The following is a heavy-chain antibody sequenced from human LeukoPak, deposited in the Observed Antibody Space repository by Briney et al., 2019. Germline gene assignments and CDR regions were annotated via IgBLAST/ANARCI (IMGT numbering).Heavy chain of an antibody. D-gene: IGHD1-26*01. J-gene: IGHJ4*02. Sequence: GGSLRLSCAASGFTFSDYYMSWIRQAPGKGLEWVSYISSSGSTIYYADSVKGRFTISRDNAKNSLYLQMNSLRAEDTAVYYCASTATHGSFPFDYWGQGTLVTVSS. V-gene: IGHV3-11*04. CDR3: ASTATHGSFPFDY. CDR1: GFTFSDYY. CDR2: ISSSGSTI.